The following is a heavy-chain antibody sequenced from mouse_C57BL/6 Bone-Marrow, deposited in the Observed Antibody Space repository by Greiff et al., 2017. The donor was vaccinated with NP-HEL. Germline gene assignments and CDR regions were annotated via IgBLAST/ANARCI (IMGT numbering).Heavy chain of an antibody. Sequence: VQLQQSGAELVKPGASVKISCKASGYAFSSYWMNWVKQRPGKGLEWIGQIYPGDGDTNYNGKFKGKATLTADKSSSTAYMQLSSLTSEDSAVYFCARRRAIYYDYDEDFDVWGTGTTVTVSS. CDR1: GYAFSSYW. D-gene: IGHD2-4*01. CDR2: IYPGDGDT. CDR3: ARRRAIYYDYDEDFDV. V-gene: IGHV1-80*01. J-gene: IGHJ1*03.